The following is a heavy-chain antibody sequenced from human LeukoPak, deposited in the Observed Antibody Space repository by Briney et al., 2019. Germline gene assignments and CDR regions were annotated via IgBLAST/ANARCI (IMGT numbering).Heavy chain of an antibody. D-gene: IGHD2-15*01. J-gene: IGHJ4*02. CDR2: ISKNGRNT. CDR3: ARGGSCSGGNCKYTRKEIGY. V-gene: IGHV3-64*01. CDR1: GFTLSSYS. Sequence: QTGGSLRLSCAASGFTLSSYSMHWVRQAPGKGLEFVSAISKNGRNTYYGNSMKGRFTISRDISKNTLYLHMNSLRADDTAVYYCARGGSCSGGNCKYTRKEIGYWGQGTLVTVSS.